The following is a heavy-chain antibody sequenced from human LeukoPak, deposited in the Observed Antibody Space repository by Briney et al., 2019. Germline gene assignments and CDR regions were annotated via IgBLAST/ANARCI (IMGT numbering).Heavy chain of an antibody. D-gene: IGHD5-12*01. Sequence: SVKVSCKASGGTFSSYAVSWVRQAPGQGLEWMGGIIPIFGTANYAQKFQGRVTITADESTSTAYMELSSLRSEDTAVYYCASSGVATAHTRYYYGMDVWGKGTTVTVSS. V-gene: IGHV1-69*13. CDR1: GGTFSSYA. J-gene: IGHJ6*04. CDR2: IIPIFGTA. CDR3: ASSGVATAHTRYYYGMDV.